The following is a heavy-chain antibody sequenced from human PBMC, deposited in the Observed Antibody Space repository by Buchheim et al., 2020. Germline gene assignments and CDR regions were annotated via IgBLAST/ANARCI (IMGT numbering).Heavy chain of an antibody. V-gene: IGHV4-61*08. Sequence: QVQLQESGPGLVKPSETLSLTCSVSSGSVTSGVYYWSWIRQPPGKGLEWIGYNYYSGITYYNSSLKSRVTMSLDTSKNQFSLKLNSVTAADTALYYCARIFSGDYALDFWGQGIL. D-gene: IGHD2-2*01. J-gene: IGHJ4*02. CDR2: NYYSGIT. CDR3: ARIFSGDYALDF. CDR1: SGSVTSGVYY.